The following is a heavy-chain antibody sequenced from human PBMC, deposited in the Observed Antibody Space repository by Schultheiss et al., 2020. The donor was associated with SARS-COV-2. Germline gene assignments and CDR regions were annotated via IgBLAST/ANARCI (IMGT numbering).Heavy chain of an antibody. CDR3: AKDGYSYGYVFDY. CDR1: GFTFSSYD. CDR2: ISWNSGSI. D-gene: IGHD5-18*01. V-gene: IGHV3-9*01. Sequence: GGSLRLSCAASGFTFSSYDMHWVRQAPGKGLEWVSGISWNSGSIGYADSVKGRFTISRDNAKNSLYLQMNSLRAEDTALYYCAKDGYSYGYVFDYWGQGTLVTVSS. J-gene: IGHJ4*02.